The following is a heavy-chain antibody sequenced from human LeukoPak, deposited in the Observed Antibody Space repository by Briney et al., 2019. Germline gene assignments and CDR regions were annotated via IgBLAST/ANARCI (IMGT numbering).Heavy chain of an antibody. J-gene: IGHJ5*02. CDR3: ARGNRRFGP. V-gene: IGHV4-34*01. CDR1: GGSFSGYY. D-gene: IGHD3-16*01. CDR2: INHSGST. Sequence: SETLSLTCAVYGGSFSGYYWSWIRQPPGKGLEWIGEINHSGSTNYNPSLKSRVTISVDTSKNQFSLKLSSVTAADTAAYYCARGNRRFGPWGQGTLVTVSS.